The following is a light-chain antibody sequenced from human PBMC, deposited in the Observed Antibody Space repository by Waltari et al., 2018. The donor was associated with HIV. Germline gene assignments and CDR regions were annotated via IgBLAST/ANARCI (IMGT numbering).Light chain of an antibody. V-gene: IGLV2-14*03. Sequence: SAIPQPASVSGSPGQSITLSCTGASSDVGRYNYVSWYQHHPGKATKLIIYDVSNRPSGVSNRFSGSKSGTTASLTISGLQAEDEADYYCSSYTSSRTVVFGGGTKLTVL. CDR2: DVS. J-gene: IGLJ2*01. CDR3: SSYTSSRTVV. CDR1: SSDVGRYNY.